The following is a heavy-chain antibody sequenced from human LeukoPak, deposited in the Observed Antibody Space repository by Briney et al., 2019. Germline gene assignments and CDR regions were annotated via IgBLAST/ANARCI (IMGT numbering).Heavy chain of an antibody. CDR2: ISESGVST. CDR1: GFTFDSYA. V-gene: IGHV3-23*01. D-gene: IGHD2-8*01. Sequence: GGSLRLSCEASGFTFDSYAMSWVRQAPGKGLEWVSGISESGVSTYYADSVKGRFSISRDNSKNTVYMQMSSLRPDDTAIYYCARGRMAPDFWGQGTLVTVSS. CDR3: ARGRMAPDF. J-gene: IGHJ4*02.